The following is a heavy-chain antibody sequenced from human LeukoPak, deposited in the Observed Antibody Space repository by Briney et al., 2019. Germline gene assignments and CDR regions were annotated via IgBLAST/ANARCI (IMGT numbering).Heavy chain of an antibody. Sequence: GSLRLSCAASAFTFSGYAMSWVRQAPGKGLEWIGEINHSGSTNYNPSLKSRVTISVDTSKNQFSLKLSSVTAADTAVYYCARHRRITMLAVVTYSHYYSLDVWGKGTTVTISS. CDR2: INHSGST. D-gene: IGHD3-22*01. V-gene: IGHV4-34*01. J-gene: IGHJ6*03. CDR1: AFTFSGYA. CDR3: ARHRRITMLAVVTYSHYYSLDV.